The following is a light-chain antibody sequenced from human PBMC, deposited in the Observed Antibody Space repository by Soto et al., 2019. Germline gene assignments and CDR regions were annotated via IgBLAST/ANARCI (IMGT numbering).Light chain of an antibody. Sequence: EIVMTQSPLTLPVTPGEPASISCRSSQSLLYNNTYNYLDWYVQKPGQSPQLLIYFGSNRAPGGPDRFSSSGSGTDFTLKINSVEADDVGTYYCMQARQSLTFGQGTRLEIK. CDR3: MQARQSLT. J-gene: IGKJ5*01. CDR1: QSLLYNNTYNY. V-gene: IGKV2-28*01. CDR2: FGS.